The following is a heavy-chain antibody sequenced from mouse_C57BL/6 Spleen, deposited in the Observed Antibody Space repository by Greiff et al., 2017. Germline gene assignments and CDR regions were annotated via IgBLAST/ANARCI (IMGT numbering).Heavy chain of an antibody. Sequence: EVQLQQSGPELVKPGASVKMSCKASGYTFTDYNMHWVKQSHGKSLEWIGYINPNNGGTSYNQKFKGKATLTVNKSSSTAYMGLRRLTSEDFAVYYCGRSRNYEDYYAMDYWGQGTSVTVSS. D-gene: IGHD1-1*01. CDR1: GYTFTDYN. J-gene: IGHJ4*01. V-gene: IGHV1-22*01. CDR3: GRSRNYEDYYAMDY. CDR2: INPNNGGT.